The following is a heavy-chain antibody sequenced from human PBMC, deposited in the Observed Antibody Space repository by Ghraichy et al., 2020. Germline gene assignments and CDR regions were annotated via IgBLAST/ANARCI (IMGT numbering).Heavy chain of an antibody. J-gene: IGHJ4*02. V-gene: IGHV3-74*01. CDR3: VRGSNHFDS. CDR2: IKSDGTTT. D-gene: IGHD3-16*02. CDR1: GFTFSSYA. Sequence: GESLNISCAASGFTFSSYAMHWVRQAPGKGLVWVSHIKSDGTTTIYADSVKGRFTISRDNDKNTLYLQMNSLRAEDTAVYYCVRGSNHFDSWGQGTPVTVSS.